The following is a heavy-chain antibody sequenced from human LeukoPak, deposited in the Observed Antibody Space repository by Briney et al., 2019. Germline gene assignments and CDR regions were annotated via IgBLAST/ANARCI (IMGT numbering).Heavy chain of an antibody. D-gene: IGHD2-8*01. Sequence: GGSLRLSCAASGFTFSSYSMNWVRQAPGKGLEWVSSISSSSSYIYYADSVKGRFTISRDNAKNSLYLQMNSLRADDTAMYYCAREARGTRAAFDIWGQGPMVTVFS. CDR1: GFTFSSYS. CDR2: ISSSSSYI. J-gene: IGHJ3*02. CDR3: AREARGTRAAFDI. V-gene: IGHV3-21*01.